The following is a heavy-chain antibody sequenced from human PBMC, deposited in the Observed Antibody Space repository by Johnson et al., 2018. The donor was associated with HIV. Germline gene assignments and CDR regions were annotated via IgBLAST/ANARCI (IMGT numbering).Heavy chain of an antibody. V-gene: IGHV3-74*01. J-gene: IGHJ3*02. Sequence: VQLVESGGGLVKPGGSLRLSCAVSGFTFNAHWMHWVRQAPGKGLVWVARINNDGGSTSYVDSVKGRFTISRDNAKNTVYLQMNSRRAEDTAGYYCARDCSYGSNDAFDIWGQGTKVTLSS. D-gene: IGHD5-18*01. CDR2: INNDGGST. CDR1: GFTFNAHW. CDR3: ARDCSYGSNDAFDI.